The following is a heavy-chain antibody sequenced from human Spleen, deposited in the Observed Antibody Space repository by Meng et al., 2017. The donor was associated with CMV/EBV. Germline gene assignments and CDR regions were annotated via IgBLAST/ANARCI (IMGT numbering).Heavy chain of an antibody. CDR3: ARSLAYCGGDCYSRDFGY. J-gene: IGHJ4*02. D-gene: IGHD2-21*01. CDR1: GFTFDDYA. V-gene: IGHV3-9*01. Sequence: SLKISCAASGFTFDDYAMHWVRQAPGKGLEWVSGISWNSGSIGYADSVKGRFTISRDNAKNSLYLQMNSLRAEDTAVYYCARSLAYCGGDCYSRDFGYWGQGTLVTVSS. CDR2: ISWNSGSI.